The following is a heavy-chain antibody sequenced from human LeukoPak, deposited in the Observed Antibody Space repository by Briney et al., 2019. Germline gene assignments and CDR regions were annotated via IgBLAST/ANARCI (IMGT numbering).Heavy chain of an antibody. V-gene: IGHV4-61*02. J-gene: IGHJ4*02. CDR1: GGSISSGSYY. CDR2: IYTSGST. CDR3: ARERPPGYGSGRRYFDY. D-gene: IGHD3-10*01. Sequence: PSETLSLTCTVSGGSISSGSYYWSWIRQPAGKGLEWIGRIYTSGSTNYNPSLKSRVTISVDTSKNQFSLKLSSVTAADTAVYYCARERPPGYGSGRRYFDYWGQGTLVTVSS.